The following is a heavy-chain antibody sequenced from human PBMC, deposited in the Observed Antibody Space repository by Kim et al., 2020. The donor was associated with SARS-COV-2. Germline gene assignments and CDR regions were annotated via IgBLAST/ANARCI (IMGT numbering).Heavy chain of an antibody. CDR1: GYSFTSYW. Sequence: GESLKISCKGSGYSFTSYWIGWVRQMPGKGLEWMGIIYPGDSDTRYSPSFQGQVTISADKSISTAYLQWSSLKASDTAMYYCARQFRSSFLNPYFAFDIWGQGTMVTVSS. J-gene: IGHJ3*02. CDR3: ARQFRSSFLNPYFAFDI. V-gene: IGHV5-51*01. CDR2: IYPGDSDT. D-gene: IGHD3-10*01.